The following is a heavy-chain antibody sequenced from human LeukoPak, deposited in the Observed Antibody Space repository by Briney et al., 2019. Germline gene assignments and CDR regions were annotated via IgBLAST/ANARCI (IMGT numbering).Heavy chain of an antibody. CDR1: GFTFSSYA. J-gene: IGHJ3*02. CDR2: ISGSGGST. V-gene: IGHV3-23*01. Sequence: PGGSLRLSCAASGFTFSSYAMSWVRQAPGKGLEWVSAISGSGGSTYYADFVKGRFTISRDNSKNTLYLQMNSLRAEDTAVYYCAKDLSGGSYYVRNGDAFDIWGQGTMVTVSS. D-gene: IGHD1-26*01. CDR3: AKDLSGGSYYVRNGDAFDI.